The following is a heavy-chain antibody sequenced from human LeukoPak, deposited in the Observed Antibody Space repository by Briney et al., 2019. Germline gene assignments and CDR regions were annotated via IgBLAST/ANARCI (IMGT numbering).Heavy chain of an antibody. CDR2: ISASGGGT. CDR1: EFIFSSYG. Sequence: PGGSLRLSCAASEFIFSSYGMSWVRQAPGKGLEWVSAISASGGGTYYTDSVKGRFTISRDNSRNTLYLEMNSLRAEDTAIYYCAKEVTPGALLYGPFDYWAREPWSPSPQ. CDR3: AKEVTPGALLYGPFDY. V-gene: IGHV3-23*01. D-gene: IGHD4-23*01. J-gene: IGHJ4*02.